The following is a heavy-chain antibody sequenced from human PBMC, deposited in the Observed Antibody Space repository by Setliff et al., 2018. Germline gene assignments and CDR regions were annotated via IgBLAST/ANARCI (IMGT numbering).Heavy chain of an antibody. Sequence: PETLSLTCTVSGGSVSNSGFFWGWLRQAPGKGLEWIGNIYDSGSSNYNASLKSRLIITRDTSKNQISLKLTSVTAADTAVYYCGRGFSRIEGWGNWFDPWGQGILVTVSS. D-gene: IGHD2-15*01. CDR2: IYDSGSS. CDR3: GRGFSRIEGWGNWFDP. V-gene: IGHV4-39*01. J-gene: IGHJ5*02. CDR1: GGSVSNSGFF.